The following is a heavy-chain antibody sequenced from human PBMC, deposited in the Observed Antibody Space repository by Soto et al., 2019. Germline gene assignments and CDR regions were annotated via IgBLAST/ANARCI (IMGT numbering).Heavy chain of an antibody. J-gene: IGHJ4*02. V-gene: IGHV3-30*18. Sequence: QVQLVESGGGVVQPGRSLRLSCAASGFTFSSYGMHWVRQAPGKGLEWVAVISYDGSNKYYADYVKGRFTISRDNSKNALYLQMNRLRDEDTAVYYWAKDISPPRIAAAGMFDYWGQGTLVTVSS. D-gene: IGHD6-13*01. CDR2: ISYDGSNK. CDR3: AKDISPPRIAAAGMFDY. CDR1: GFTFSSYG.